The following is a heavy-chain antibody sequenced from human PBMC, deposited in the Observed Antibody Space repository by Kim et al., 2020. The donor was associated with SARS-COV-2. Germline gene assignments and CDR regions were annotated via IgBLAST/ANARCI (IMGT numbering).Heavy chain of an antibody. CDR3: ARTPRMVYAKEPHNWFDP. CDR1: GFTFSDYY. V-gene: IGHV3-11*06. J-gene: IGHJ5*02. D-gene: IGHD2-8*01. CDR2: ISSSSSYT. Sequence: GGSLRLSCAASGFTFSDYYMSWIRQAPGKGLEWVSYISSSSSYTNYADSVKGRFTISRDNAKNSLYLQMNSLRAEDTAVYYCARTPRMVYAKEPHNWFDPWGQGTLVTVSS.